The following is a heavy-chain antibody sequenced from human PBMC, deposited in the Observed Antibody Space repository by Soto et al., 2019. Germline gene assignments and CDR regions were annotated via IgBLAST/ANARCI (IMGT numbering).Heavy chain of an antibody. Sequence: GGSLRLSCAASGFTFSSYSMNWVRQAPGKGLEWVSYISSSSSTIYYADSVKGRFTISRDNAKNSLYLQMSSLRDEDTAVYYCARESGYLNWFDPWGQGTLVTVSS. V-gene: IGHV3-48*02. CDR2: ISSSSSTI. D-gene: IGHD3-22*01. J-gene: IGHJ5*02. CDR1: GFTFSSYS. CDR3: ARESGYLNWFDP.